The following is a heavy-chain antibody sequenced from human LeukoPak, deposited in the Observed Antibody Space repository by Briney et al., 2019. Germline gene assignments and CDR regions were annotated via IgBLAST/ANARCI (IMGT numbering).Heavy chain of an antibody. Sequence: GGSLRLSCAASGFTFSSYAMSWVRQAPGKGLEWVSSISGSGGSTYYADSVKGRFTISRDNSKNTLYLQMSSLGAEDTAVYYCAKLYGLGSRPIDYWGQGTLVIVSS. J-gene: IGHJ4*02. V-gene: IGHV3-23*01. CDR3: AKLYGLGSRPIDY. CDR1: GFTFSSYA. CDR2: ISGSGGST. D-gene: IGHD3-10*01.